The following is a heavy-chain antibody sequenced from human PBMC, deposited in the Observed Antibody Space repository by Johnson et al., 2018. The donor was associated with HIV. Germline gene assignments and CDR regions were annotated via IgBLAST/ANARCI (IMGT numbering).Heavy chain of an antibody. V-gene: IGHV3-15*01. D-gene: IGHD2-2*01. J-gene: IGHJ3*02. CDR2: IKSKTDGGAT. CDR1: GFTFNNAW. CDR3: SREVYQMTAFDI. Sequence: VQLVESGGGLVQPGGSLRLSCAASGFTFNNAWMSWVRQAPGKGLEWVGHIKSKTDGGATDYPAPVKDRFTISRDDSKNTLYLQINSLKTDDIGVYYCSREVYQMTAFDIWGQGTVVTVSS.